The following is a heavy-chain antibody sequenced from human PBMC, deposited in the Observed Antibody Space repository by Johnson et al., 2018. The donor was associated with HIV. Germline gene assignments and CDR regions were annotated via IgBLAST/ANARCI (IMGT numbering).Heavy chain of an antibody. CDR2: ISYDGSNK. CDR3: AKVWGFYYGQYHDAFDI. Sequence: QVYLVESGGGVVQPGRSLRLSCAASGFTFSSYAMHWVRQAPGKGLEWVAVISYDGSNKYYADSVKGRFTISRDNSKNTLYLQMNSLRAEDTAVYFCAKVWGFYYGQYHDAFDIWGQGTMVTVSS. D-gene: IGHD3-10*01. CDR1: GFTFSSYA. J-gene: IGHJ3*02. V-gene: IGHV3-30-3*01.